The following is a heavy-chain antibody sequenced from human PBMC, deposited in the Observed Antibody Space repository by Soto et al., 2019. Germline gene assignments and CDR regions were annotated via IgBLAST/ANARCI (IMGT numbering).Heavy chain of an antibody. Sequence: PSETLSLTCTFSCGSIISGDYYWSWIRQPPGKGLEWIGYIYYSGSTYYNPSLKSRVTISVDTSKNQFSLKLSSVTAADTAVYYCAVSYYYDSSGYYYLDYWGQGTLVTVSS. J-gene: IGHJ4*02. CDR1: CGSIISGDYY. CDR3: AVSYYYDSSGYYYLDY. D-gene: IGHD3-22*01. CDR2: IYYSGST. V-gene: IGHV4-30-4*01.